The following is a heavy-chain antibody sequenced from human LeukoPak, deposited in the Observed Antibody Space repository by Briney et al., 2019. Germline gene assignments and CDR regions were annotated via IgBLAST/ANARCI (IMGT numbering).Heavy chain of an antibody. CDR1: GGSISSYY. J-gene: IGHJ4*02. CDR2: IYTSGST. D-gene: IGHD6-19*01. V-gene: IGHV4-4*07. Sequence: SETLSLTCTVSGGSISSYYWSWIRQPAGKGLEWIGRIYTSGSTNYNPSLKSRVTMSVDTSKNQFSLKLSSVTAADTAVYYCARDVTKNGWYSYDYWGQGTLVTVSS. CDR3: ARDVTKNGWYSYDY.